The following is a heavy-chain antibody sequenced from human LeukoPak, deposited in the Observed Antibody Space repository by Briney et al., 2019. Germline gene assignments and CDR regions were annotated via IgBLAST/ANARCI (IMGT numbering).Heavy chain of an antibody. D-gene: IGHD3-16*01. J-gene: IGHJ4*02. V-gene: IGHV3-43*01. CDR1: GFAFEDYP. CDR3: ARGFYVFGGVSRLLDY. Sequence: PGGSLRLSCAASGFAFEDYPMHWVRQAPGKGLEWVSLISWDGGTTYYADSVKGRFTISRDNAKNSLYLQMNSLRAEDTAVYYWARGFYVFGGVSRLLDYGGQETLVTVSS. CDR2: ISWDGGTT.